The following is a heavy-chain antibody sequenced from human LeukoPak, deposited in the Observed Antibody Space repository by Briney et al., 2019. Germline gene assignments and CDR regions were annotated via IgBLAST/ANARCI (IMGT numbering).Heavy chain of an antibody. CDR3: ARDRDTGSPDY. D-gene: IGHD3-10*01. Sequence: GASVKVSCKASRCTFTGYYMHWMRQAPGQGLEWMGWINPNSGGTNYAQKFQGRVTMTRDTSISTAYMELSRLRSDDTAVYYCARDRDTGSPDYWGQGTLVTVSS. V-gene: IGHV1-2*02. CDR1: RCTFTGYY. J-gene: IGHJ4*02. CDR2: INPNSGGT.